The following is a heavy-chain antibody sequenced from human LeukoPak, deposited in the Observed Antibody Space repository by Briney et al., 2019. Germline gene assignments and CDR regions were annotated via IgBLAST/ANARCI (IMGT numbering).Heavy chain of an antibody. J-gene: IGHJ4*02. Sequence: GGSLRLSCAASGFTCSSYEMNWVRQAPGKGLEWVLYISSSGSTIYYADSVKGRFTISRDNAKNSLYLQMNSLRAEDTAVYYCARGLLHGYYDSSGYYVYWGQGTLVTVSS. CDR3: ARGLLHGYYDSSGYYVY. CDR2: ISSSGSTI. D-gene: IGHD3-22*01. V-gene: IGHV3-48*03. CDR1: GFTCSSYE.